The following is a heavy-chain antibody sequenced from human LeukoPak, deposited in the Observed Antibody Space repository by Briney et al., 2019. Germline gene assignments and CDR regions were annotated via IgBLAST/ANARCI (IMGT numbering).Heavy chain of an antibody. CDR1: GFTFSSYA. V-gene: IGHV3-23*01. CDR2: ISGSGGST. CDR3: ARPHYYDSSGYYY. J-gene: IGHJ4*02. D-gene: IGHD3-22*01. Sequence: PGGSLRLSCAASGFTFSSYAMSWVRQAPGKGLEWVSAISGSGGSTYYADSVKGRFTISRDNAKNSLYLQMNSLRDEDTAVYYCARPHYYDSSGYYYWGQGTLVTVSS.